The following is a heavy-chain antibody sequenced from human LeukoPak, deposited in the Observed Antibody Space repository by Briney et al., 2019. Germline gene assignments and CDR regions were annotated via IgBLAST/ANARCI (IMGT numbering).Heavy chain of an antibody. V-gene: IGHV3-11*01. CDR1: GFTFSDHY. Sequence: PGGSLRLSCAASGFTFSDHYMIWIRQAPGKGLEWVSYISNAGTTTYYADSVRGRFTISRDNANNSLYPQMNSLRAEDTALYYCARGSSKITAVGTSRYWGQGTLVTVSS. CDR2: ISNAGTTT. CDR3: ARGSSKITAVGTSRY. D-gene: IGHD6-13*01. J-gene: IGHJ4*02.